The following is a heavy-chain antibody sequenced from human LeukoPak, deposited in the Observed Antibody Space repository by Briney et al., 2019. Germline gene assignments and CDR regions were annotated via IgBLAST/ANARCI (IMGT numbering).Heavy chain of an antibody. J-gene: IGHJ6*03. CDR2: IIDNGDTT. CDR3: AKLGGHPLHNYYVGV. Sequence: GGSLRLSCAASGFNFNRYAMSWVRQAPGKGLEWVSGIIDNGDTTYHANSVKGRFTISRDNSKNTLYLQMHSLRAEDTAVYYCAKLGGHPLHNYYVGVWGKGTTVAVSS. D-gene: IGHD3-16*01. V-gene: IGHV3-23*01. CDR1: GFNFNRYA.